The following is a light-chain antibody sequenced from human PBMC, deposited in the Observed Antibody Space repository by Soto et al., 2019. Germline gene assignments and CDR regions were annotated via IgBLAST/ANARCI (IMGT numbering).Light chain of an antibody. V-gene: IGKV3-15*01. Sequence: EIVMTQSPATLSVSPGERATLSCRASQSVSSNLAWYQQKPGQAPRLLIYGASTRATGIPARFSGSGSGTEFTLTISSLQSADFAVYYCQQYSNWPVTFGGGTKVEIK. CDR2: GAS. J-gene: IGKJ4*01. CDR3: QQYSNWPVT. CDR1: QSVSSN.